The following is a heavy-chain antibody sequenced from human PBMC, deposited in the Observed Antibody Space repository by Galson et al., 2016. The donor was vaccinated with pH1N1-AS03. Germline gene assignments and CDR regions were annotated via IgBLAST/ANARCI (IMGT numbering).Heavy chain of an antibody. CDR2: IDSGATTI. D-gene: IGHD4/OR15-4a*01. CDR1: GFTFRVYT. V-gene: IGHV3-74*03. Sequence: SLRLSCAASGFTFRVYTMHWVRHVPGEGLVWVSRIDSGATTITYVDSVKGRFTISRDNGRNTLYLQMTDLRADDTALYYCARSTEGAFDYWGQGILVTVSS. CDR3: ARSTEGAFDY. J-gene: IGHJ4*02.